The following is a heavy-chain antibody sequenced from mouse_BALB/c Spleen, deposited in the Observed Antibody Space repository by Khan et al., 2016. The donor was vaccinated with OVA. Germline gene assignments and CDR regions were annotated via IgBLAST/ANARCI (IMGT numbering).Heavy chain of an antibody. J-gene: IGHJ4*01. V-gene: IGHV1-53*01. CDR3: KRTKDGNYRGAMDY. D-gene: IGHD2-1*01. Sequence: QVQLQQSGAELVQPGASVKLSCKASGYTFTSYYIYWVKQRPGQGLEWIGEINPSNGGTNFNEKFKSKATLTVAKSSSIVYMQFSSLTSEDSAVYYCKRTKDGNYRGAMDYWGQGTSVTVSS. CDR2: INPSNGGT. CDR1: GYTFTSYY.